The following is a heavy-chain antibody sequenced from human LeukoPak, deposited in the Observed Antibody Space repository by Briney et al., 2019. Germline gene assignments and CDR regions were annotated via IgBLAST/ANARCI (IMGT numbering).Heavy chain of an antibody. CDR3: ATDMVRGVITAFDI. CDR2: IIPIFGTA. D-gene: IGHD3-10*01. J-gene: IGHJ3*02. Sequence: SVKVSCKASGGTFSSYAISWVRQAPGQGLEWMGGIIPIFGTANYAQKFQGRVTITADKSTSTAYMELSSLRSEDTAVYYCATDMVRGVITAFDIWGQGTMVTVSS. V-gene: IGHV1-69*06. CDR1: GGTFSSYA.